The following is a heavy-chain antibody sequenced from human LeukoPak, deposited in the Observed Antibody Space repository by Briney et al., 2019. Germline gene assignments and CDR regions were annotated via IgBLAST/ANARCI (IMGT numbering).Heavy chain of an antibody. Sequence: PSETLSLTFTASGGSTYSFMGRFVTQPPGKGLEWIGYIDYSGRTKYNPSLKSRVTMSVGTSRNQFSLKLTSVTAADTAVYCCASDHSASYHSNYWGLGTLVTVSS. D-gene: IGHD1-14*01. J-gene: IGHJ4*02. CDR1: GGSTYSFM. CDR3: ASDHSASYHSNY. V-gene: IGHV4-59*08. CDR2: IDYSGRT.